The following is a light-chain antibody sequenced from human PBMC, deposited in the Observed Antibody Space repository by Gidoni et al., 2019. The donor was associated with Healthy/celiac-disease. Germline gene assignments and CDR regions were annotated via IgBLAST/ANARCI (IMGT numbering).Light chain of an antibody. CDR3: QQYDNLLWT. CDR1: QDISNY. J-gene: IGKJ1*01. V-gene: IGKV1-33*01. Sequence: DIQMTQSPSSLSASVGDRVTITCQASQDISNYLNWYQQKPGKTPKLLIDDASNLETGVPSRFSGSGSGTDFTFTISSLQPEDIATYYCQQYDNLLWTCGQGTKVEIK. CDR2: DAS.